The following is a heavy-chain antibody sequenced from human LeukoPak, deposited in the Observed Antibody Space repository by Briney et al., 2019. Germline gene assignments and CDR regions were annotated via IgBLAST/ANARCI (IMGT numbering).Heavy chain of an antibody. Sequence: LPGGSLRLSCAASGFTFSSYAMSWVRQPPGKGLEWVSAISGSGGSTYYAASVKGRFTISRDNSKNTLYLQMSSLRAEDTAVYYCAKAEGLGGVIVDAFDIWGQGTMVTVSS. D-gene: IGHD3-16*02. CDR1: GFTFSSYA. CDR3: AKAEGLGGVIVDAFDI. V-gene: IGHV3-23*01. J-gene: IGHJ3*02. CDR2: ISGSGGST.